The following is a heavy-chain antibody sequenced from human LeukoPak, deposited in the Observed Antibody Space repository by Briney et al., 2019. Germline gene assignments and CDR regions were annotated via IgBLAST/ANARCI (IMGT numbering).Heavy chain of an antibody. CDR2: INPNSGGT. CDR1: GYTFSNYG. V-gene: IGHV1-2*02. Sequence: EASVKVSCKTSGYTFSNYGVSWVRQAPGQGLEWMGWINPNSGGTNYAQKFQGRVTMTRDTSISTAYMELSRLRSDDTAVYYCARDPDFGWELKPYYFDYWGQGTLVTVSS. D-gene: IGHD1-26*01. CDR3: ARDPDFGWELKPYYFDY. J-gene: IGHJ4*02.